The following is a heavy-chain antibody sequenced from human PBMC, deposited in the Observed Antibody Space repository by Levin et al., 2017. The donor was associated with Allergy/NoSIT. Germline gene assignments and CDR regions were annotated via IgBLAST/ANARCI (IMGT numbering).Heavy chain of an antibody. CDR3: AREFSGSFYSFDP. V-gene: IGHV1-69*01. CDR2: IIPIFGTT. CDR1: GNIFSTSG. Sequence: KISCKASGNIFSTSGINWVRQAPGQGLEWMGGIIPIFGTTNYAQKFQGRVTITADASTNTIYMELSSLTSGDTAVYFCAREFSGSFYSFDPWGQGTLVTVSS. J-gene: IGHJ5*02. D-gene: IGHD3-10*01.